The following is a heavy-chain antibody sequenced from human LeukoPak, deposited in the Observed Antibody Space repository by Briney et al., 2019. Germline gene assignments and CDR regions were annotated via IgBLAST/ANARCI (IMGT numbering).Heavy chain of an antibody. J-gene: IGHJ3*02. Sequence: ASVKVSCKASGYTFTCYYIHWVRQAPGQGLEWMGWINPNSGGTNYAQKFQGRVTMNRDTSISTAYMELSSLRSDDTAVYYCAADSSGWSDDGLDIWGQGTTVTVSS. D-gene: IGHD6-19*01. CDR3: AADSSGWSDDGLDI. CDR2: INPNSGGT. CDR1: GYTFTCYY. V-gene: IGHV1-2*02.